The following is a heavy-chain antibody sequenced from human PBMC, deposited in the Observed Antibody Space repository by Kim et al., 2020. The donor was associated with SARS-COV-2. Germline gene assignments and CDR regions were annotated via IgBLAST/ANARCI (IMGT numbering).Heavy chain of an antibody. CDR2: FSGSDGSA. CDR1: GFTFSSYA. D-gene: IGHD6-19*01. CDR3: AHLGDRYSSGWVNFDY. Sequence: GGSLRLSCAASGFTFSSYAMSWVRQAPGKGLEWVSGFSGSDGSAYYVDSVRGRFTISRDNSKNTLYLQMNSLRAEDTAVYYCAHLGDRYSSGWVNFDYWGQGTLVTVSS. V-gene: IGHV3-23*01. J-gene: IGHJ4*02.